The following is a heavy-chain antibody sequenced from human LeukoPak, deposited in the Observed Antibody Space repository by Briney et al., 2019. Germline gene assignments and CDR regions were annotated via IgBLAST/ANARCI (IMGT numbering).Heavy chain of an antibody. CDR2: INPNSGGT. V-gene: IGHV1-2*02. J-gene: IGHJ6*02. Sequence: GASVKVSCKASGYTFTGYYMHWVRQAPGQGLEWVGWINPNSGGTNYAQKFQGRVTMTRDTSISTAYMELSRLRSDDTAVYYCARVNDYYYYGMDVWGQGTTVTVSS. CDR1: GYTFTGYY. CDR3: ARVNDYYYYGMDV.